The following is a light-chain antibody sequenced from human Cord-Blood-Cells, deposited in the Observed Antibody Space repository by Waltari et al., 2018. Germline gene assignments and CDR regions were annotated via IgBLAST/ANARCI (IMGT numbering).Light chain of an antibody. J-gene: IGLJ3*02. CDR2: EVS. CDR3: CSYAGSYPWV. V-gene: IGLV2-11*01. Sequence: SALTQPRSVSGSPGQSVTISCTGTSRYVGGYNYVSRYQQHPGKAPKLMIYEVSQRPSGVPDRFSGSKSGNTASLTISGLQAEDEADYYCCSYAGSYPWVFGGGTKLTVL. CDR1: SRYVGGYNY.